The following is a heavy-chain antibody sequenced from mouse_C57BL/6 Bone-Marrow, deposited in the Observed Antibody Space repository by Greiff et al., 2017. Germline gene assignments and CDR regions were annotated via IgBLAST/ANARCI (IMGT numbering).Heavy chain of an antibody. CDR1: GFTFSSYA. V-gene: IGHV5-9-1*02. CDR3: TREERNYYGSNAWFAY. Sequence: EVKVVESGEGLVKPGGSLKLSCAASGFTFSSYAMSWVRQTPEKRLEWVAYISSGGDYIYYADTVKGRFTISRDNARNTLYLQMSSLKSEDTAMYYCTREERNYYGSNAWFAYWGQGTLVTVSA. J-gene: IGHJ3*01. CDR2: ISSGGDYI. D-gene: IGHD1-1*01.